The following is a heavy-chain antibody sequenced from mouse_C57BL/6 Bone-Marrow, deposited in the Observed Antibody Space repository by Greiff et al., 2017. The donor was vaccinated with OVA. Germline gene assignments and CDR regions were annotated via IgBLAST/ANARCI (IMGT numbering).Heavy chain of an antibody. J-gene: IGHJ3*01. Sequence: EVQGVESGGGLVKPGGSLKLSCAASGFTFSSYAMSWVRQTPEKRLEWVATISDGGSYTYYPDNVKGRFTISRDNAKNNLYLQMSHLKSEDTAMYYCARVDYYGMEFAYWGQGTLVTVSA. CDR2: ISDGGSYT. CDR1: GFTFSSYA. V-gene: IGHV5-4*01. CDR3: ARVDYYGMEFAY. D-gene: IGHD1-1*01.